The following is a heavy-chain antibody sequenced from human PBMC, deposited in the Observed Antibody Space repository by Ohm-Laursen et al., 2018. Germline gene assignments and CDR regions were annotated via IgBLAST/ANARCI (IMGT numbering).Heavy chain of an antibody. CDR2: INPSGGST. J-gene: IGHJ4*02. D-gene: IGHD3-22*01. CDR3: AKDLRYDSSGSDTLY. V-gene: IGHV1-46*01. CDR1: GYTFTSYY. Sequence: GASVKVSCKVSGYTFTSYYMHWVRQAPGQGLEWMGIINPSGGSTSYAQKFQGRVTMTRDTSTSTVYMELSSLRSEDTAVYYCAKDLRYDSSGSDTLYWGQGALVTVSS.